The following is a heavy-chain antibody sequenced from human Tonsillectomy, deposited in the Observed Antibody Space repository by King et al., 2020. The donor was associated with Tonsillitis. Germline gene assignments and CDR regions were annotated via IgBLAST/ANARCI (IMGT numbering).Heavy chain of an antibody. CDR2: ISGDGGST. CDR3: AKDMRPSSSWYRDHYFDY. J-gene: IGHJ4*02. Sequence: VQLVESGGGVVQPGGSLRLSCAASGFTFDDYAMHWVRQAPGKGLEWVSLISGDGGSTHYADFVKGRFTISRDNSKNSLYLQMEDTALYYCAKDMRPSSSWYRDHYFDYWGQGTLVTVSS. CDR1: GFTFDDYA. V-gene: IGHV3-43*02. D-gene: IGHD6-13*01.